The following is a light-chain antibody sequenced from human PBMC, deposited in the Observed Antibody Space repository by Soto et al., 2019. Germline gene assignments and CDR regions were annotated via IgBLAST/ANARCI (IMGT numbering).Light chain of an antibody. CDR1: SSDVGGYNY. J-gene: IGLJ1*01. V-gene: IGLV2-14*01. CDR2: DVS. CDR3: SSYTSSSTPYV. Sequence: QSVLTQPASVSGSPGQSITISCTATSSDVGGYNYVSWYQQHPGKAPKLMIYDVSNRPSGVSNRFSGSKSGNTASLTISGLQAENEADYYCSSYTSSSTPYVFGTGTRSPS.